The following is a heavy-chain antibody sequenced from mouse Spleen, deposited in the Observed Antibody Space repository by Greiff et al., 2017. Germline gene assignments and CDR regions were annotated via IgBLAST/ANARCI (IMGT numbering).Heavy chain of an antibody. CDR3: ASWYDYDGSYYFDY. CDR2: IDPANGNT. D-gene: IGHD2-4*01. V-gene: IGHV14-3*02. CDR1: GFNIKDTY. Sequence: EVQLVESGAELVKPGASVKLSCTASGFNIKDTYMHWVKQRPEQGLEWIGRIDPANGNTKYDPKFQGKATITADTSSNTAYLQLSSLTSEDTAVYYCASWYDYDGSYYFDYWGQGTTLTVSS. J-gene: IGHJ2*01.